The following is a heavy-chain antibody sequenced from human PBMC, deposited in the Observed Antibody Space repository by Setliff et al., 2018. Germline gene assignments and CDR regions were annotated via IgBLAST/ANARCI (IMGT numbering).Heavy chain of an antibody. V-gene: IGHV4-34*01. Sequence: SETLSLTCAVYGGSFSGYYWSWIRQPPGRGLEWIGEINHNGGTNYNPSLKSRVTISIHTSKNQFSLNLSSVTAADTAVYYCARRSSFWSGYFDYWGREPWSPSPQ. D-gene: IGHD3-3*01. J-gene: IGHJ4*02. CDR2: INHNGGT. CDR1: GGSFSGYY. CDR3: ARRSSFWSGYFDY.